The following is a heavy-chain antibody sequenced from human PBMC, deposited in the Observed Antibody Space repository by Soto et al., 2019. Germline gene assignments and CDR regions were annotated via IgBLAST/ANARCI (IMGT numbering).Heavy chain of an antibody. CDR2: LYHSVST. CDR1: GVSISSGGYS. Sequence: QLQLQESGSGLVKPSQTLSLTCAVSGVSISSGGYSWIWIRQTPGKGLAWIWYLYHSVSTYYNPSLKRRVIISVDRSKNKFSLKLRSVTAADTAVYYCASVPDRWGQGTLVTVSS. V-gene: IGHV4-30-2*01. D-gene: IGHD2-2*01. J-gene: IGHJ5*02. CDR3: ASVPDR.